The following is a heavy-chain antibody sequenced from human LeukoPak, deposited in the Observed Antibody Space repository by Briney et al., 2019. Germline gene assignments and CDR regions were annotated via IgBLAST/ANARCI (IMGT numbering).Heavy chain of an antibody. CDR2: IYYSGST. CDR1: GGSISSYY. D-gene: IGHD3-3*01. V-gene: IGHV4-59*08. J-gene: IGHJ4*02. CDR3: AKTTYYDFWSGYYTFDY. Sequence: SETLSLTCTVSGGSISSYYWSWIRQPPGKGLEWIGYIYYSGSTNYNPSLKSRVTISVDTSKNQFSLKLSSLTAADTAVYYCAKTTYYDFWSGYYTFDYWGQGTLVTVSS.